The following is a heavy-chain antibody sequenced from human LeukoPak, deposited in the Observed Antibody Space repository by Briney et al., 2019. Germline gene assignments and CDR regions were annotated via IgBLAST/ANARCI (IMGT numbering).Heavy chain of an antibody. D-gene: IGHD2-15*01. CDR2: INHSGST. CDR1: GGSFSGYY. V-gene: IGHV4-34*01. CDR3: ARGVVFDY. J-gene: IGHJ4*02. Sequence: SETLSLTCAVYGGSFSGYYWSWIRQPPGKGLEWIGEINHSGSTNYNPSLKSRVTISVDTSKNQFSLKLSSVTAADTAVYYCARGVVFDYWGQGTLVTVSS.